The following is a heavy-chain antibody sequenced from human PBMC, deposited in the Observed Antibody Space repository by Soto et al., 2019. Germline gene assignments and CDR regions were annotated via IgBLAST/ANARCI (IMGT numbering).Heavy chain of an antibody. D-gene: IGHD2-15*01. CDR1: GYTFTSYG. CDR3: AREFQDIVVVVDAHDAFDI. V-gene: IGHV1-18*01. CDR2: ISAYNGNT. Sequence: ASVKVSCKASGYTFTSYGISWVRQAPGQGLEWMGWISAYNGNTNYAQKLQGRVTMTTDTSTSTAYMELRSLRSDDTAVYYCAREFQDIVVVVDAHDAFDIWGQGTMVTVSS. J-gene: IGHJ3*02.